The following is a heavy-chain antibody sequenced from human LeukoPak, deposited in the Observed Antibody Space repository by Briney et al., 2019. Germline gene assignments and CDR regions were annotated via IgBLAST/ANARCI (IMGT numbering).Heavy chain of an antibody. CDR1: GGSISNYY. D-gene: IGHD3-10*01. Sequence: SETLSLTCSVSGGSISNYYWNWLRPPAGKGLDWIGRMYASGATRYNPSFQSRVTMSADTSKNQVSLNVTSVTAADTAVYFCARDQSGSGGHKNDAFDIWGQGTMVTVSS. CDR3: ARDQSGSGGHKNDAFDI. J-gene: IGHJ3*02. CDR2: MYASGAT. V-gene: IGHV4-4*07.